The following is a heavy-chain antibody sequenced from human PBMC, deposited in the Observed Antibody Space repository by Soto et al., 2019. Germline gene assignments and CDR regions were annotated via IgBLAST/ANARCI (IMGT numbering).Heavy chain of an antibody. J-gene: IGHJ4*02. CDR1: GDSISSSTYF. CDR2: IYYSGST. V-gene: IGHV4-39*01. CDR3: ARHLGEGYFDY. Sequence: SETLSLTCTVSGDSISSSTYFWGWVRQPPGKGLEWIGSIYYSGSTYYNPSLKSRVTISVDTSKNHFSLKVSSVTAADTAVYYCARHLGEGYFDYWGQGTLVTSPQ.